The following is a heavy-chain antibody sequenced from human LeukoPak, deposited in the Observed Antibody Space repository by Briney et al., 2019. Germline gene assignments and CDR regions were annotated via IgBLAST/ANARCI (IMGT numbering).Heavy chain of an antibody. J-gene: IGHJ4*02. CDR2: IYSGGST. Sequence: GGSLRLSCAASGFTVSSNYMSWVRQAPGRGLEWVSVIYSGGSTYYADSVKGRFTISRHNSKNTLYLQMNSLRAEDTAVYYCARWGTYYFDYWGQGTLVTVSS. D-gene: IGHD3-16*01. CDR3: ARWGTYYFDY. CDR1: GFTVSSNY. V-gene: IGHV3-53*04.